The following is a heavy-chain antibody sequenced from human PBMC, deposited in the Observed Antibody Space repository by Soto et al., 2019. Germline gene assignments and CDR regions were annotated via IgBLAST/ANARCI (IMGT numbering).Heavy chain of an antibody. CDR1: GITLSTHA. J-gene: IGHJ6*03. CDR2: ISGRGGST. V-gene: IGHV3-23*01. CDR3: ATRYCPGGRCHSLYYYYYLDV. Sequence: EVQVLESGGGLVQPGASLRLSCQVSGITLSTHALLWVRQAPGKGLGWVSVISGRGGSTYYADSVKGRFPIARDNSKNTLFLQMNRLRAEDTAVYSCATRYCPGGRCHSLYYYYYLDVWGKGTPVTVSS. D-gene: IGHD2-15*01.